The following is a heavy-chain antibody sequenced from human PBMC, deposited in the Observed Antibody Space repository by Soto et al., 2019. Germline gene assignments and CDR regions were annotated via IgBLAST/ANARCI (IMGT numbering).Heavy chain of an antibody. J-gene: IGHJ1*01. Sequence: ASVKVSCKTSGYTFTSYDINWVRQAPGQGLQWMGWISVYSGNTNYSQNLQGRVTMTADTSTSTVYMDLRSLRSDDTAVYYCERERGIVQDYFQHWGQRSLVTGSS. V-gene: IGHV1-18*01. CDR3: ERERGIVQDYFQH. CDR2: ISVYSGNT. D-gene: IGHD1-26*01. CDR1: GYTFTSYD.